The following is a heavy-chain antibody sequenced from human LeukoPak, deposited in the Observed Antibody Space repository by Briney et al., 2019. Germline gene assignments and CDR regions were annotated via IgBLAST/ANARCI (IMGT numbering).Heavy chain of an antibody. Sequence: PSGTLSLTCTVSGGSISSYYWSWIRQPPGKGLEWIGYIYYSGSTNYNPSLKSRVTISVDTSKNQFSLKLSSVTAADTAVYYCARVRGIQLWPRRGSQAAFDIWGQGTMVTVSS. D-gene: IGHD5-18*01. CDR1: GGSISSYY. CDR2: IYYSGST. J-gene: IGHJ3*02. V-gene: IGHV4-59*01. CDR3: ARVRGIQLWPRRGSQAAFDI.